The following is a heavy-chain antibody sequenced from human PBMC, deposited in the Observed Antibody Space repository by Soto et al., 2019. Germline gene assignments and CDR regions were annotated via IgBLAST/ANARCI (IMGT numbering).Heavy chain of an antibody. CDR3: AREVVSATDAFDI. D-gene: IGHD2-21*02. CDR2: IYSGGST. V-gene: IGHV3-53*01. Sequence: PGGSLRLSCAASGFTVSSNYMSWVRQAPGKGLEWVSVIYSGGSTFYADSVKGRFTISRDNSKNTLYLQMNSLRAEDTAMYYCAREVVSATDAFDIWGQGTMVTV. CDR1: GFTVSSNY. J-gene: IGHJ3*02.